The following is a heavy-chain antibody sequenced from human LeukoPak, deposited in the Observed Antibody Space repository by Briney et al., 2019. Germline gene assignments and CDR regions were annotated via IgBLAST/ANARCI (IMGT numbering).Heavy chain of an antibody. J-gene: IGHJ4*02. CDR3: ARESLGNYYDSSGYYYYFDY. CDR1: GYTFTSYG. CDR2: INPNSGGT. Sequence: ASVKVSCKASGYTFTSYGISWVRQAPGQGLEWMGWINPNSGGTNYAQKFQGRVTMTRETSISTAYMELSRLRSDDTAVYYCARESLGNYYDSSGYYYYFDYWGQGTLVTVSS. V-gene: IGHV1-2*02. D-gene: IGHD3-22*01.